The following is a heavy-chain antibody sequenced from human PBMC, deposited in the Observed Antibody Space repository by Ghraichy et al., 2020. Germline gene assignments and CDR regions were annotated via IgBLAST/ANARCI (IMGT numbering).Heavy chain of an antibody. J-gene: IGHJ4*02. CDR3: ARHSSDWYYFDY. CDR1: GGSISYYY. CDR2: IYYSGST. Sequence: SETLSLTCTVSGGSISYYYWSWIRQPPGKGLEWIGYIYYSGSTNYNPSLKSRVTISVDTSKNQFSLKLSSVAAADTAVYYCARHSSDWYYFDYWGQGTLVTASS. V-gene: IGHV4-59*01. D-gene: IGHD6-19*01.